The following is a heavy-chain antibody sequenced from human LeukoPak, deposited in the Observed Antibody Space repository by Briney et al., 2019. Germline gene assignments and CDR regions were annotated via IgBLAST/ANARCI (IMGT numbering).Heavy chain of an antibody. V-gene: IGHV4-59*01. CDR3: ARDFGSGTPLAGY. D-gene: IGHD3-10*01. CDR1: GGSISTYY. Sequence: SSETLSLTCTVSGGSISTYYWSWIRQPPGKGLEWIGYMYYIGSTKYNVSNPSLKSRVTMSVDTSKNQFSLKMTSVTAADTAMYFCARDFGSGTPLAGYWGQGTLVTVSS. J-gene: IGHJ4*02. CDR2: MYYIGST.